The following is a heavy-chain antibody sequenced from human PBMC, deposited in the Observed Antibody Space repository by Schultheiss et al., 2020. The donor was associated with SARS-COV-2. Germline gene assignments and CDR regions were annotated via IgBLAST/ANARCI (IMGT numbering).Heavy chain of an antibody. CDR2: IYYSGGT. V-gene: IGHV4-59*01. D-gene: IGHD3-16*01. J-gene: IGHJ6*02. CDR1: GDSISSYY. Sequence: SETLSLTCTVSGDSISSYYWSWIRQPSGKGLEWIGYIYYSGGTKYNPSLKSRVTIQVDTSKNQFSLKLNSVTAADTAVYYCARDGGPASGMDVWGQGTTVTVAS. CDR3: ARDGGPASGMDV.